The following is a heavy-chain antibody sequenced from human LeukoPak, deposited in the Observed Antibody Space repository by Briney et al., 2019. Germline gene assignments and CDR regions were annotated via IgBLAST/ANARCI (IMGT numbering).Heavy chain of an antibody. V-gene: IGHV1-2*02. D-gene: IGHD1-14*01. CDR1: GYSFTAYY. J-gene: IGHJ4*02. CDR2: INLYNGAT. Sequence: ASVKVSCKPTGYSFTAYYIFWMRQAPGQGPGCMGWINLYNGATKYAQRFQSRVTMTRDTSISTAYMELSRLRSDDTATYYCASWAGGNEPVASFDYWGQGTLVTVSS. CDR3: ASWAGGNEPVASFDY.